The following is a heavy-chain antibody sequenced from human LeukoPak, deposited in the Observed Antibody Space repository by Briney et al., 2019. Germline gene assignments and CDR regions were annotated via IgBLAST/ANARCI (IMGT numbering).Heavy chain of an antibody. CDR3: ARAPRGYCSSTSCWGRWFDP. V-gene: IGHV4-39*07. Sequence: SETLSLTCTVSGGSISSSSYSWGWIRQPPGKGLEWIGSIYYSGSTYYNPSLKSRVTISVDTSKNQFSLRLSSVTAADTAVYYCARAPRGYCSSTSCWGRWFDPWGQGTLVTVSS. D-gene: IGHD2-2*01. J-gene: IGHJ5*02. CDR1: GGSISSSSYS. CDR2: IYYSGST.